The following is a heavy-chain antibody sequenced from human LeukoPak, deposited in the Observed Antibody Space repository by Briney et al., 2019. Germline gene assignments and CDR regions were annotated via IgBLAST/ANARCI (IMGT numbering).Heavy chain of an antibody. Sequence: ASVKVSCKASGGTFSSYAVSWVRQAPGQGLEWMGWINPNSGGTNYAQKFQGRVTMTRDTSISTAYMELSRLRSDDTAVYYCARSEPLEWLQPQDYWGQGTLVTVSS. CDR3: ARSEPLEWLQPQDY. J-gene: IGHJ4*02. CDR1: GGTFSSYA. CDR2: INPNSGGT. V-gene: IGHV1-2*02. D-gene: IGHD3-3*01.